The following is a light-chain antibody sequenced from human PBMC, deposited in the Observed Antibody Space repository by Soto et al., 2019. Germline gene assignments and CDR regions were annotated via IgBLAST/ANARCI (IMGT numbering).Light chain of an antibody. CDR3: QQYKTYSWT. Sequence: DIQMTQSPSTLSASVGDRVTITCRASQSISTWLAWYQQKPGKAPKLLISDASSFESGVPSRFSGSGSGTEFTLTISNLQPDDFATYYCQQYKTYSWTFGQGTKVEIK. CDR2: DAS. V-gene: IGKV1-5*01. CDR1: QSISTW. J-gene: IGKJ1*01.